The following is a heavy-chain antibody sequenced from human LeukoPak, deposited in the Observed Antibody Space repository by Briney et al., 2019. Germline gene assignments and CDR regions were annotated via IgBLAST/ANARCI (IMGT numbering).Heavy chain of an antibody. CDR1: GFTFSSYW. D-gene: IGHD1-26*01. CDR3: ARGGSPPEALGDAFDI. Sequence: GGSLRLSCAASGFTFSSYWMHWVRQAPGKGLVWVSRIKSDGSTTGYADSVKGRFTISRDNAKNTLYLQMNSLRAEDTAVYYCARGGSPPEALGDAFDIWGQGTMVTVSS. J-gene: IGHJ3*02. V-gene: IGHV3-74*01. CDR2: IKSDGSTT.